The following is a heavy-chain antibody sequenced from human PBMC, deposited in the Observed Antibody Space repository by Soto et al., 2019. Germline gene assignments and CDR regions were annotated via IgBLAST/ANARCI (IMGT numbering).Heavy chain of an antibody. CDR3: TKGAERTVQRFLDWVCGH. J-gene: IGHJ4*02. Sequence: SETLSLTCTVSGGSISSYYWSWIRQPPGKGLEWIGYIYYSGSTYYNPSLKSRVTISVDRSKNQFSLKLSSVTASDTATYYCTKGAERTVQRFLDWVCGHWGQGTPVTVSS. CDR1: GGSISSYY. D-gene: IGHD3-9*01. CDR2: IYYSGST. V-gene: IGHV4-59*12.